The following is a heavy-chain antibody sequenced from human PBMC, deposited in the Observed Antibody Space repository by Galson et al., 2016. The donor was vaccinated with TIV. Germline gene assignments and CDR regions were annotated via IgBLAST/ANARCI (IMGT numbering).Heavy chain of an antibody. Sequence: SVKVSCKASGYTFSTYDINWVRQATGQGLEWMGWMHPKSGDTRYAQKFRGRVTMTRNTSISTAYMELSNLRSEDTAVYYCARRPPSTIFGVVTWFDPWGQGTLVTVSS. CDR1: GYTFSTYD. CDR2: MHPKSGDT. V-gene: IGHV1-8*01. J-gene: IGHJ5*02. CDR3: ARRPPSTIFGVVTWFDP. D-gene: IGHD3-3*01.